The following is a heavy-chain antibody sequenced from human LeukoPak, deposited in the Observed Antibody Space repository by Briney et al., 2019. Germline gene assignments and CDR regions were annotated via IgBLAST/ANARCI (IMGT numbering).Heavy chain of an antibody. D-gene: IGHD3-10*01. J-gene: IGHJ6*02. CDR2: IRYDVSNK. CDR3: ANDSNYGSGSYYNVRYYYYGMDV. V-gene: IGHV3-30*02. CDR1: GFTFSSYG. Sequence: PGGSLRLSCAASGFTFSSYGMHWVRQAPGKGLEWVAFIRYDVSNKYYADSVKGRFTISRDNSKNSMYLQMNRLRAEDTTVYYCANDSNYGSGSYYNVRYYYYGMDVWGQGTTVTVSS.